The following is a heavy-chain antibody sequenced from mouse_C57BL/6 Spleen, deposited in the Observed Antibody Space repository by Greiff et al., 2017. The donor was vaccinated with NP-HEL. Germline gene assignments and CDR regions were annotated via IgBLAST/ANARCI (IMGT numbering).Heavy chain of an antibody. V-gene: IGHV5-4*01. Sequence: VQLKESGGGLVKPGGSLKLSCAASGFTFSSYAMSWVRQTPEKRLEWVATISDGGSYTYYPDNVKGRFTISRDNAKNNLYLQMSHLKSEDTAMYYCAREGPGDYFDYWGQGTTLTVSS. CDR3: AREGPGDYFDY. CDR2: ISDGGSYT. CDR1: GFTFSSYA. J-gene: IGHJ2*01.